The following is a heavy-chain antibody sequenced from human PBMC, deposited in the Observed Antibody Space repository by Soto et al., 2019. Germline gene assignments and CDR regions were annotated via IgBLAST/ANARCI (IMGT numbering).Heavy chain of an antibody. CDR2: SRDKPQGYST. CDR1: GFTLSGHY. V-gene: IGHV3-72*01. CDR3: VRATYFSDSSGYTRCLDY. Sequence: GGSLRLSCAGSGFTLSGHYIDWVRQAPGNGLEWVGRSRDKPQGYSTAYAASVKGRFTTSRDESKNSAYLQMNSLKTEDTAVYYCVRATYFSDSSGYTRCLDYWGQGTLVTVSS. D-gene: IGHD3-22*01. J-gene: IGHJ4*02.